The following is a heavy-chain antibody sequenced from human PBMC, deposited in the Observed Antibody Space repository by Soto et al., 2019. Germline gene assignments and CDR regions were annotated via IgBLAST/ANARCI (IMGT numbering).Heavy chain of an antibody. CDR1: GYTFTTYA. CDR3: AGGGYDFWSGLIDY. CDR2: INAGNGNT. J-gene: IGHJ4*02. V-gene: IGHV1-3*01. D-gene: IGHD3-3*01. Sequence: QVHLVQSGTEVERPGASVKVSCKASGYTFTTYALHWVRQAPGQRLEWMGWINAGNGNTKYSQKFQGRVTITRDTSASTAYMDLSSLRSEDTAVYYCAGGGYDFWSGLIDYWGQGTLVTVSS.